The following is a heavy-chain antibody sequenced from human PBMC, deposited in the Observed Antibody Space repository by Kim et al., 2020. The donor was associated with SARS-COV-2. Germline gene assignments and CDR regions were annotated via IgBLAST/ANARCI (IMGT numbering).Heavy chain of an antibody. Sequence: ASVKVSCKASGYTFTGYYMHWVRQAPGQGLEWMGWINPNSGGTNYAQKFQGWVTMTRDTSISTAYMELSRLRSDDTAVYYCARGRVVVAATGGYNWFDPWGQGTLVTVSS. D-gene: IGHD2-15*01. CDR2: INPNSGGT. CDR3: ARGRVVVAATGGYNWFDP. V-gene: IGHV1-2*04. CDR1: GYTFTGYY. J-gene: IGHJ5*02.